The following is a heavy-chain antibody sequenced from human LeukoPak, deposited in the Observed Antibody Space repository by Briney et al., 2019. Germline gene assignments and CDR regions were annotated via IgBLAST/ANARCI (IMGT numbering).Heavy chain of an antibody. CDR1: GFTFSSYA. Sequence: GGSLRLSCAASGFTFSSYAMRWVRQAPGKGLEWVSAISGSGGSTYYADSVKGRFTISRDNSKNTLYLQMNSLRAEDTALYYCAKNRDSSAYYHDAFDIWGQGTMVTVSS. D-gene: IGHD3-22*01. CDR3: AKNRDSSAYYHDAFDI. CDR2: ISGSGGST. J-gene: IGHJ3*02. V-gene: IGHV3-23*01.